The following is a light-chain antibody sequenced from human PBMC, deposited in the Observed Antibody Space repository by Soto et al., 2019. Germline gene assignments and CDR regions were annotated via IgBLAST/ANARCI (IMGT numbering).Light chain of an antibody. CDR1: QSISDS. V-gene: IGKV1-5*03. CDR2: EAS. Sequence: DIQMTQSPSTLSAYVGDRVTITCRASQSISDSLAWYQQKPGKAPKLLIYEASNLKSGVPSRFSGSGSGTEYTLTISSLQPDDFASYYCQQYSGYWTFGQGTKVEIK. J-gene: IGKJ1*01. CDR3: QQYSGYWT.